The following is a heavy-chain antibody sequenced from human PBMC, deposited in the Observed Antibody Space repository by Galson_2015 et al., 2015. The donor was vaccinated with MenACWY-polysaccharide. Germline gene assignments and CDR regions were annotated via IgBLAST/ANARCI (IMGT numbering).Heavy chain of an antibody. J-gene: IGHJ6*02. D-gene: IGHD6-19*01. CDR3: ARVRGGQWSRYSMDV. Sequence: TLSLTCSVSGDSITSAGYYWTWIRQHPETGLQWIGYILNNGSPKTNPSLRSRVTVSSDTSRNQFSLQLTSVTAADTSIYYCARVRGGQWSRYSMDVCGQGTTFTVSS. CDR2: ILNNGSP. V-gene: IGHV4-31*03. CDR1: GDSITSAGYY.